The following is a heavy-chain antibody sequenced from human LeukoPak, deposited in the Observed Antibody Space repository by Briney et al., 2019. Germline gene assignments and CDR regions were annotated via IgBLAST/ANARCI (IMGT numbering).Heavy chain of an antibody. Sequence: ASVKVSCKASGYTFTGYYMHWVRQAPGQGLEWMGWINPNSGGTNYAQKFQGRVTMTRDTSTSTAYMELSRLRSDDTAVYYCARDPLVRFLAERGFDLWGRGTLVTVPS. CDR3: ARDPLVRFLAERGFDL. CDR2: INPNSGGT. V-gene: IGHV1-2*02. CDR1: GYTFTGYY. J-gene: IGHJ2*01. D-gene: IGHD3-3*01.